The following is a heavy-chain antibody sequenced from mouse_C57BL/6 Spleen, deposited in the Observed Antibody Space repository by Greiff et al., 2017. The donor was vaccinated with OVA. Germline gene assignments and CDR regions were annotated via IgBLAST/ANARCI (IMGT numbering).Heavy chain of an antibody. CDR2: IYPGSGST. D-gene: IGHD1-1*01. Sequence: QVQLQQPGAELVKPGASVKMSCKASGYTFTSHWITWVKQRPGQGLEWIGDIYPGSGSTNYNEKFKSKATLTVDTSSSTAYMQLSSLTSEASAVYYCARRGGSSSWFAYWGQGTLVTVSA. CDR3: ARRGGSSSWFAY. J-gene: IGHJ3*01. V-gene: IGHV1-55*01. CDR1: GYTFTSHW.